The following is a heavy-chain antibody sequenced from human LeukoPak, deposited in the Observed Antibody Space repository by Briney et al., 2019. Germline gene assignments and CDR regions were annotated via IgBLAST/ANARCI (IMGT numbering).Heavy chain of an antibody. J-gene: IGHJ3*02. Sequence: ASVKVSCKASGYTFGAYYMYWVRQAPGQGLEWMGWIRPNSGGTNYTQKFQGRVTMTRDTSINTAYMELSRLTSGDTAVYFCATWGLHFDIWGQGTMVIVAS. CDR2: IRPNSGGT. CDR1: GYTFGAYY. D-gene: IGHD3-16*01. CDR3: ATWGLHFDI. V-gene: IGHV1-2*02.